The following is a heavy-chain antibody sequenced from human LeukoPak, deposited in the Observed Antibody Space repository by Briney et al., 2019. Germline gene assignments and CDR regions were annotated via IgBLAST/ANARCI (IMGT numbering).Heavy chain of an antibody. V-gene: IGHV1-8*01. Sequence: ASVKVSCKASGYTFTSYDINWVRQATGQGLEWMGWMNPNSGNTGYAQKFQGRVTMTRNTSISTAYMELSSLRSEDTAVYYCASPIPDQVATSFGPRVPLDYWGQGTLVTVSS. J-gene: IGHJ4*02. CDR2: MNPNSGNT. D-gene: IGHD5-12*01. CDR3: ASPIPDQVATSFGPRVPLDY. CDR1: GYTFTSYD.